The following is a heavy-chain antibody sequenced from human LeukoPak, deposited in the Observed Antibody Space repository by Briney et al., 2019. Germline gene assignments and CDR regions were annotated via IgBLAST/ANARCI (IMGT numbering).Heavy chain of an antibody. CDR3: ARSSGWSYYFDY. V-gene: IGHV1-46*01. Sequence: ASVKVSCKASGYTFTIYYMHWVRQAPGQGLEWMGIINPSGGSTSYAQKFQGRVTMTRDTSTSTVYMKLSSLRSEDTAVYYCARSSGWSYYFDYWGQGTLVTVSS. CDR1: GYTFTIYY. CDR2: INPSGGST. J-gene: IGHJ4*02. D-gene: IGHD6-19*01.